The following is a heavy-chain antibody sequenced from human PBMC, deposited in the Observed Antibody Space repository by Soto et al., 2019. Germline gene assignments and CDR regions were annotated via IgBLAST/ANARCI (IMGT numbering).Heavy chain of an antibody. V-gene: IGHV1-58*02. Sequence: SVKVSCKASGFTFTSSAMQWVRQARGQRLEWIGWIVVGSGNTNYAQKFQERVTITRDMSTSTAYTELRSLRSDDTAVYYCARGWFGEFVYYFDYWGQGTLVTVSS. D-gene: IGHD3-10*01. J-gene: IGHJ4*02. CDR3: ARGWFGEFVYYFDY. CDR2: IVVGSGNT. CDR1: GFTFTSSA.